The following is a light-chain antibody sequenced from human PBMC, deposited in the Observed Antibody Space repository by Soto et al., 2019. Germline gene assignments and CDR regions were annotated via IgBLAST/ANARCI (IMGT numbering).Light chain of an antibody. Sequence: DIQMTQSPSSVSASVGDRVTITCRASRAIDSWLAWYQQKPGEAPKLLIFTGSLLHSGVPPRFSGSGSGTDFTLTISSLQPEDFATYYCQQTLSFPPTLGQGTKVDI. CDR1: RAIDSW. V-gene: IGKV1-12*01. J-gene: IGKJ1*01. CDR2: TGS. CDR3: QQTLSFPPT.